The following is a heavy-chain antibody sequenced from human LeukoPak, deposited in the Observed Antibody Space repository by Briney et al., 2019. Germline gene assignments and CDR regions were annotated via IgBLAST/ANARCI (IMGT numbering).Heavy chain of an antibody. Sequence: PGGSLRLSCAASRFTFSSYGMHWVSQSPGKGLEWVAVISYAVSNKYYADSVKGRFTISRDNSKNTLYLQMDSLRAEDTAVYYCAKANTAMSYFDYWGQGTLVTVSS. CDR3: AKANTAMSYFDY. CDR2: ISYAVSNK. D-gene: IGHD5-18*01. V-gene: IGHV3-30*18. J-gene: IGHJ4*02. CDR1: RFTFSSYG.